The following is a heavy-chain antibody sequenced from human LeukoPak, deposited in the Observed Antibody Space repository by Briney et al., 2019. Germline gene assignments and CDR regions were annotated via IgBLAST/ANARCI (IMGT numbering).Heavy chain of an antibody. D-gene: IGHD2-15*01. CDR3: TRRVSATRWFDP. Sequence: GGSLRLSCAASGFTLSSHWMHWVRQAPGKGLVWVSRINSDGSTTNFADSVKGRFTISRDNAENTLYLQMNSLRVEDTAVYYCTRRVSATRWFDPWGQGTLVTVSS. CDR1: GFTLSSHW. J-gene: IGHJ5*02. CDR2: INSDGSTT. V-gene: IGHV3-74*01.